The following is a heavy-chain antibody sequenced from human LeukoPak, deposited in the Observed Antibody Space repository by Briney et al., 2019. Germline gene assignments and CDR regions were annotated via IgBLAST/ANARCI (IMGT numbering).Heavy chain of an antibody. CDR2: VRYDGSKK. CDR3: AFSSDADMVVTPPDFDY. V-gene: IGHV3-30*02. CDR1: GFTFSTYG. D-gene: IGHD4-23*01. Sequence: PGGSLRLSYAASGFTFSTYGMHWVRQAPGKGLEWVAFVRYDGSKKYYTNSVKGRFTISRDNSKNTLYLQMNSLRAEDTAVYYCAFSSDADMVVTPPDFDYWGQGTLVTVSS. J-gene: IGHJ4*02.